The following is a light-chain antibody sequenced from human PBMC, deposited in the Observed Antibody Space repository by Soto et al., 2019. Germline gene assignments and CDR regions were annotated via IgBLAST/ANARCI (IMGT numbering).Light chain of an antibody. V-gene: IGLV1-40*01. CDR2: GNN. CDR3: QSFESRLFEGV. CDR1: SSNLGANYD. Sequence: QSVLTQPPSVSGAPGQRVTISCTGSSSNLGANYDVHWYQQQLPGTAPKLLIYGNNNRPSGVPDRFSGSKSGSSASLTITGLEREDGADFYCQSFESRLFEGVFGPGTNLTVL. J-gene: IGLJ1*01.